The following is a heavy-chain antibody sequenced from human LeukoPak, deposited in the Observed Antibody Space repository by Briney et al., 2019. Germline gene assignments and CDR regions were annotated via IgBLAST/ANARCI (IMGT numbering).Heavy chain of an antibody. CDR2: ISGSGGTT. Sequence: PGGSLRLSCAASGFTFSNYAMSWVRQAPGKGLEWVSAISGSGGTTYYADSVKGRFTISRDNSKNTVHLQMNSLRAEDTAVYFCAKDYCSGGSCYSGGDYWGKGILVTVSS. CDR3: AKDYCSGGSCYSGGDY. V-gene: IGHV3-23*01. J-gene: IGHJ4*02. CDR1: GFTFSNYA. D-gene: IGHD2-15*01.